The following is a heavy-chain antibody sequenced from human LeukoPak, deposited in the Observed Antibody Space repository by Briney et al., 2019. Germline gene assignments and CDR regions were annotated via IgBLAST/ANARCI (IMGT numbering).Heavy chain of an antibody. D-gene: IGHD3-10*01. Sequence: PSETLSLTCTVSGGSISSSSYYWGWIRQPPGKGLEWIGSIYYSGSTYYNPSLKSRVTISVDTSKNQFSLKLSSVTAADTAVYYCARHGAVEGPYGSGSYASPDYWGQGTLVTVSS. V-gene: IGHV4-39*01. J-gene: IGHJ4*02. CDR3: ARHGAVEGPYGSGSYASPDY. CDR1: GGSISSSSYY. CDR2: IYYSGST.